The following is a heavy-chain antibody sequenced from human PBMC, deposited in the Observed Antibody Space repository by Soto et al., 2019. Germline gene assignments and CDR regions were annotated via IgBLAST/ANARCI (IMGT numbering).Heavy chain of an antibody. Sequence: PWGSLRLSCAASGFTVSSNYMSWVRQAPGKGLEWVSVIYSGGSTYYADSVKGRFTISRDNSKNTLYLQMNSLRAEDTAVYYCARRAGSGWSYAFDIWGQGTMVTVSS. D-gene: IGHD6-19*01. J-gene: IGHJ3*02. CDR2: IYSGGST. V-gene: IGHV3-53*01. CDR1: GFTVSSNY. CDR3: ARRAGSGWSYAFDI.